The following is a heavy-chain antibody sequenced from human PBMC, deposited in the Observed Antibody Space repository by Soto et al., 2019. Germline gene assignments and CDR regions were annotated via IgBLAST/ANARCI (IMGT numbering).Heavy chain of an antibody. CDR3: ERDNGYGHFDS. J-gene: IGHJ4*02. V-gene: IGHV4-31*03. D-gene: IGHD5-12*01. CDR2: MFYSGST. Sequence: SETLSLTCTVSGASISSGRSYWSWIRQHPGKGLEWIGYMFYSGSTYYHPSLKSRVNISAGTSKNQFSLRLTSVTPADTAVYYCERDNGYGHFDSWGQGTIVTVSS. CDR1: GASISSGRSY.